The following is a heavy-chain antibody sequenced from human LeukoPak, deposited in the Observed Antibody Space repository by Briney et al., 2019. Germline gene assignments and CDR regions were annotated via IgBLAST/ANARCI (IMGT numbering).Heavy chain of an antibody. Sequence: PSETLSLTCTVSGGSISSYYWSWIRQPPGKGLEWIGYIYYSGSTNYNPSLKSRATISVDTSKNQFSLKLSSVTAADTAVYYCARESRGWYGGNSEAFDYWGQGTLVTVSS. D-gene: IGHD4-23*01. J-gene: IGHJ4*02. CDR3: ARESRGWYGGNSEAFDY. V-gene: IGHV4-59*01. CDR2: IYYSGST. CDR1: GGSISSYY.